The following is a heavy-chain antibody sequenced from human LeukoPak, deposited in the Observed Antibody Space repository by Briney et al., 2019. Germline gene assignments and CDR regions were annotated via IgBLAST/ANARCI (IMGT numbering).Heavy chain of an antibody. CDR2: IYYSGST. D-gene: IGHD1-26*01. CDR1: GGSISSYY. V-gene: IGHV4-59*01. CDR3: ARGGEYSGSYSDY. Sequence: SETLSLTCTVSGGSISSYYWSWLRQPPGKGLAWVGYIYYSGSTNYNPSLKSRVTISVDTSKNQFSLKLSSVTAADTAVYYCARGGEYSGSYSDYWGQGTLVTVSS. J-gene: IGHJ4*02.